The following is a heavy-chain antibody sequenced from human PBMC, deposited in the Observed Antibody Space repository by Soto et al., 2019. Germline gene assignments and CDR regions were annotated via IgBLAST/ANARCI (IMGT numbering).Heavy chain of an antibody. Sequence: QITLTESGPPLGKPTQTLTLTCTFSGFSFSTSAVGVGWIRQPPGKALEWLALIYWDDDKRYRPFLKSRLTITKATSTNQVVLTMTNMDPVDTGTYYCAHLYSAASGTRYYFDYWGQGTLVTVSS. CDR1: GFSFSTSAVG. V-gene: IGHV2-5*02. CDR3: AHLYSAASGTRYYFDY. J-gene: IGHJ4*02. D-gene: IGHD6-13*01. CDR2: IYWDDDK.